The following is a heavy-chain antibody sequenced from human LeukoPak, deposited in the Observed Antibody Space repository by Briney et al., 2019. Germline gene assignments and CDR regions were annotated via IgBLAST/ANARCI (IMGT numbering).Heavy chain of an antibody. CDR1: GFTFSSYS. J-gene: IGHJ6*03. D-gene: IGHD5-18*01. V-gene: IGHV3-48*01. CDR2: ISSSSSTI. Sequence: GGSLRLSCAASGFTFSSYSMNWVRQAPGKGLEWVSYISSSSSTIYYADSVKGRFTISRDNAKNSPYLQMNSLRAEDTAVYYCPRVYGYSYGYPYYMVVWGKGTTVTVSS. CDR3: PRVYGYSYGYPYYMVV.